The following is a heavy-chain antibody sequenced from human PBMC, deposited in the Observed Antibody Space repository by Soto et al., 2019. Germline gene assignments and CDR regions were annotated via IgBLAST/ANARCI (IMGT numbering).Heavy chain of an antibody. CDR2: IIPIFGTA. CDR3: ASHTYYYDSSGPINY. D-gene: IGHD3-22*01. V-gene: IGHV1-69*13. CDR1: GGTFSSYA. Sequence: SVKVSCKASGGTFSSYAIRWVRQAPGQGLEWMGGIIPIFGTANYAQKFQGRVTITADESTSTAYMELSSLRSEDTAVYYCASHTYYYDSSGPINYWGQGTLVTVS. J-gene: IGHJ4*02.